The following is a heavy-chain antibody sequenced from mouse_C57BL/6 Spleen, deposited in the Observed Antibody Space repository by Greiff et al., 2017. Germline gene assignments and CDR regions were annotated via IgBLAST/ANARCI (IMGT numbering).Heavy chain of an antibody. J-gene: IGHJ2*01. CDR3: GRGYYFDY. Sequence: VMLVESGAELVKPGASVKMSCKASGYTFTTYPIEWMKQNPGKSLEWIGNFHPYNDDTKYNEKFKGKATLTVDKSSSTAYMQLSSLTSEDAEVYYCGRGYYFDYWGQGTTLTVSS. D-gene: IGHD3-2*02. CDR1: GYTFTTYP. V-gene: IGHV1-47*01. CDR2: FHPYNDDT.